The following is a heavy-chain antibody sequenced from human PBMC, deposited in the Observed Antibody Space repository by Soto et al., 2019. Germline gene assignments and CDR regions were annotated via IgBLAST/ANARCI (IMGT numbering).Heavy chain of an antibody. J-gene: IGHJ4*02. Sequence: GGSLRLSCAASGFSFSSYVMSWVRQAPGKGLEWVSTISGNGGGTYYADSVKGRFTISRDNSKNTLYLQMNSLRAEDTAVYYCARIELFDYWGQGTLVTVSS. V-gene: IGHV3-23*01. D-gene: IGHD3-10*01. CDR2: ISGNGGGT. CDR3: ARIELFDY. CDR1: GFSFSSYV.